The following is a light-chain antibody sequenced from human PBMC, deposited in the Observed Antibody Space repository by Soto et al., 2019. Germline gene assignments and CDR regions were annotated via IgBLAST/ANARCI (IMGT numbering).Light chain of an antibody. CDR3: ATWDSSLSAWV. CDR2: ENN. CDR1: SSNIGSNY. V-gene: IGLV1-51*02. J-gene: IGLJ3*02. Sequence: QSVLTQPPSASAAPGQKVTISCSGSSSNIGSNYVSWYQQLPGTAPKLLIYENNKRPSGIPDRFSGSQSGTSATLGITGLQSGDEADYYCATWDSSLSAWVFGGGTKLTVL.